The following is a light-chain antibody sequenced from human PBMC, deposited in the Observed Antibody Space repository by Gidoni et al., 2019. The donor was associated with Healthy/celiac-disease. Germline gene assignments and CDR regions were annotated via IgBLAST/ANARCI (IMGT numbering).Light chain of an antibody. CDR2: GNT. V-gene: IGLV1-40*01. Sequence: SVLTPPPSVSGAPGQSVTISCTGSSSNIGAGYDVHWYQQLPGTAPKLLIYGNTNRPSGVPDRFSGSKSGTSASLAITGLQAEDEADYYCQSYDSSLREVFGTGTKVTVL. J-gene: IGLJ1*01. CDR3: QSYDSSLREV. CDR1: SSNIGAGYD.